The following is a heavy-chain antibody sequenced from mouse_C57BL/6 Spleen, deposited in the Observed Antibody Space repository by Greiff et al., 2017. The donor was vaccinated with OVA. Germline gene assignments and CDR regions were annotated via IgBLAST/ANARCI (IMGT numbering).Heavy chain of an antibody. Sequence: QVQLQQPGAELVMPGASVKLSCKASGYTFTSYWMHWVKQRPGQGLEWIGEIDPSDSYTNYNQKFKGKSTLTVDKSSSTAYMQLSSLTSEDSAVYYCARLLRGVAGYFDYWGQGTTLTVSS. CDR2: IDPSDSYT. V-gene: IGHV1-69*01. J-gene: IGHJ2*01. D-gene: IGHD1-1*01. CDR1: GYTFTSYW. CDR3: ARLLRGVAGYFDY.